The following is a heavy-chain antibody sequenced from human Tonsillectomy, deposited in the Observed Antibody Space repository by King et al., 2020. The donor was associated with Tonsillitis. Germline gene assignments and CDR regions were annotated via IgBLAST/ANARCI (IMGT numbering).Heavy chain of an antibody. CDR3: TKDLEYCGGDCYGY. J-gene: IGHJ4*02. D-gene: IGHD2-21*01. CDR2: IYAGGTT. V-gene: IGHV3-53*01. Sequence: VQLVESGGGLVQPGGSLRLSCAASGFTVSSNYMSWVRQAPGKGLEWVSVIYAGGTTSYADSVRGRFTISRDNSKNSLYLQMNSLAAEDTAVYFCTKDLEYCGGDCYGYWGQGTLVTVSS. CDR1: GFTVSSNY.